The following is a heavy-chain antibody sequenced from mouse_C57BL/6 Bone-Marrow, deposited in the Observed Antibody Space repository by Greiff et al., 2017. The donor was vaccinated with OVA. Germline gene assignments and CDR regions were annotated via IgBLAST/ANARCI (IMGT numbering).Heavy chain of an antibody. CDR1: GYTFTSYW. Sequence: VQLQQPGAELVRPGSSVKLSCKASGYTFTSYWMHWVKQRPIQGLEWIGNIDPSDSETHYNQKFKDKAPLTVDKSSSTAYMQLSSLTSEDSAVYYCARYDYGSSYVGSFAYWGQGTLVTVSA. V-gene: IGHV1-52*01. D-gene: IGHD1-1*01. CDR3: ARYDYGSSYVGSFAY. J-gene: IGHJ3*01. CDR2: IDPSDSET.